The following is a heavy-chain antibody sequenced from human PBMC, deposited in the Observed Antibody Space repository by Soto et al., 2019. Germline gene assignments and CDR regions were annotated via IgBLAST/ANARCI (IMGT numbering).Heavy chain of an antibody. CDR3: ARLVDGAVAGYYYYYGMDV. V-gene: IGHV5-51*01. Sequence: GESLKISCKGSGYSFTSYWIGWVRQMPGKGLEWMGIIYPGDSDTRYSPSFQGQVTISADKSIRTAYLQWSSLKASDTAMYYCARLVDGAVAGYYYYYGMDVWGQGTTVTVSS. D-gene: IGHD6-19*01. CDR1: GYSFTSYW. CDR2: IYPGDSDT. J-gene: IGHJ6*02.